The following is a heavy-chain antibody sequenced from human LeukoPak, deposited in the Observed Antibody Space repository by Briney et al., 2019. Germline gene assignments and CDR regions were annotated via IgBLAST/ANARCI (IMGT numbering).Heavy chain of an antibody. Sequence: PSETLSLTCTVSGGSISSYYWSWIRQPPGKGLEWIGYIYYSGSTNYNPSLKSRVTISVDTSKNQFSLKLSSVTAADTAVYYCARGAGITMVRGVGDYFDYWGQGTLVTVSS. CDR2: IYYSGST. CDR3: ARGAGITMVRGVGDYFDY. J-gene: IGHJ4*02. D-gene: IGHD3-10*01. CDR1: GGSISSYY. V-gene: IGHV4-59*01.